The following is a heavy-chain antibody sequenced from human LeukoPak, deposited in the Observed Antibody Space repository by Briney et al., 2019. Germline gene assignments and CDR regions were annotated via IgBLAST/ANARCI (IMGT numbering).Heavy chain of an antibody. J-gene: IGHJ4*02. CDR2: IIPIFGTA. CDR3: ASLTSMFQGRDY. D-gene: IGHD3-10*02. Sequence: VASVKVSCKASGGTFSSYAISLVRQAPGQGLEWMGGIIPIFGTANYAQKFQGRVTITTDESTSTAYMELSSLRSEDTAVYYCASLTSMFQGRDYWGQGTLVTVSS. V-gene: IGHV1-69*05. CDR1: GGTFSSYA.